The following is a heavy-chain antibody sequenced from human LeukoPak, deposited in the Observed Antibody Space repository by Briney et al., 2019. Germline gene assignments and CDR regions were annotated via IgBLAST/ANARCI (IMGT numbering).Heavy chain of an antibody. CDR2: TYYSGST. CDR3: ARGGTMVRGVPGY. V-gene: IGHV4-59*02. Sequence: SETLSLTCSVSGGSVSDYYWSWIRQSPGKRLEWMGNTYYSGSTNYNPSLKSRVTISVDTSKNQLSLNLSSVTAADTAVYYCARGGTMVRGVPGYWGQGTLVTVSS. J-gene: IGHJ4*02. D-gene: IGHD3-10*01. CDR1: GGSVSDYY.